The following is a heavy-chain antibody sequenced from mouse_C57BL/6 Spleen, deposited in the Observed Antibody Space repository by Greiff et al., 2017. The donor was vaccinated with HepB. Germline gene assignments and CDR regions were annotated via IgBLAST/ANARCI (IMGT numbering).Heavy chain of an antibody. Sequence: DVMLVESGGGLVKPGGSLKLSCAASGFTFSDYGMHWVRQAPEKGLEWVAYISSGSSTIYYADTVKGRFTISRDNAKNTLFLQMTSLRSEDTAMYYCAKGGYDYGRGYFDVWGTGTTVTVSS. J-gene: IGHJ1*03. CDR1: GFTFSDYG. CDR3: AKGGYDYGRGYFDV. D-gene: IGHD2-4*01. V-gene: IGHV5-17*01. CDR2: ISSGSSTI.